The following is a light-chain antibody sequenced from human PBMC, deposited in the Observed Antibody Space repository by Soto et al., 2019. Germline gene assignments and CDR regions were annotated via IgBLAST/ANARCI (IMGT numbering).Light chain of an antibody. CDR3: QQYYSTLTWT. Sequence: DIVMTQSPDSLAVSLGERATINCKSSQSVLYSSNNKNYLAWYQQKPGQPPKLLFYWASTRESGVPDRFSGSGSGTDFTLTIRSLQAEDVAVYYCQQYYSTLTWTFGQGTKVEIK. CDR1: QSVLYSSNNKNY. V-gene: IGKV4-1*01. CDR2: WAS. J-gene: IGKJ1*01.